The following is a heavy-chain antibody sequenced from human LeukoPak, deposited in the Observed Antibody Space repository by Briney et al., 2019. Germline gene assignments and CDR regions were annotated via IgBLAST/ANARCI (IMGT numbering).Heavy chain of an antibody. CDR1: GGFLNSYY. J-gene: IGHJ5*02. CDR3: ARHGRSIPVT. CDR2: IYYSGST. V-gene: IGHV4-59*08. Sequence: SETLSLTCTVSGGFLNSYYWSWIRQPPGKGLEWIGYIYYSGSTNYNPSLESRITISVDTSKIQFSLKLSSVTAADTAVYYCARHGRSIPVTWGQGTLVTVSS. D-gene: IGHD6-19*01.